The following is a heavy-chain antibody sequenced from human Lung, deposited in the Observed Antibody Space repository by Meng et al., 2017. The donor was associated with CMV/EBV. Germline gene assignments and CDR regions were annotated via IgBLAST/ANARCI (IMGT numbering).Heavy chain of an antibody. CDR2: ISSSSSYI. D-gene: IGHD3-10*01. CDR1: DFIFSTFS. Sequence: GESLKISCAASDFIFSTFSMNWVRQAPGKGLEWVSHISSSSSYIYYADSVKSRFTISRDNSKKSLFLQIHSLRAEDTAVYYCARERPMVRGNFPHNYYGMDVWGQGXTVTVSS. J-gene: IGHJ6*02. CDR3: ARERPMVRGNFPHNYYGMDV. V-gene: IGHV3-21*01.